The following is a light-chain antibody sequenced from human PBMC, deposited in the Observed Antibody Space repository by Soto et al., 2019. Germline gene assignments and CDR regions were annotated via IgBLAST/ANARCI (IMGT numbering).Light chain of an antibody. CDR2: EVS. J-gene: IGLJ2*01. V-gene: IGLV2-8*01. Sequence: QSALTQPPSASGSPGQSVTISCTGTSSDVGGYNYVSWYQQHPGKAPKLMIYEVSKRPSGVPDRFSGSKSGNTASLTVSGLQDEDEDDYCCSSYAGSIVVFGAGTKLTVL. CDR3: SSYAGSIVV. CDR1: SSDVGGYNY.